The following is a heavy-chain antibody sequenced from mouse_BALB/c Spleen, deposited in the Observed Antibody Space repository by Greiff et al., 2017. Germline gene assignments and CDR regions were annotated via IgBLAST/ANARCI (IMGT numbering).Heavy chain of an antibody. CDR2: ISYSGST. CDR1: GYSITSDYA. D-gene: IGHD2-4*01. J-gene: IGHJ3*01. Sequence: EVKLLESGPGLVKPSQSLSLTCTVTGYSITSDYAWNWIRQFPGNKLEWMGYISYSGSTSYNPSLKSRISITRDTSKNQFFLQLNSVTTEDTATYYCASQSLYYDYDGFAYWGQGTLVTVSA. V-gene: IGHV3-2*02. CDR3: ASQSLYYDYDGFAY.